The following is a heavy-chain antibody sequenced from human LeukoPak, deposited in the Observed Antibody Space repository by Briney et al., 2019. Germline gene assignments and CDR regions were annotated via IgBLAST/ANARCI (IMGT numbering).Heavy chain of an antibody. J-gene: IGHJ4*01. Sequence: PGGSLRLSCAASGFTFEDYTMHWVRQAPGKGLEWVSLISLDGGSTYYADSVKGRFTISRDNSKNSLYLQMNSLRAEDTALYYCARDWKYCSGGSCYSPFDYWGHGTLVTVSS. D-gene: IGHD2-15*01. V-gene: IGHV3-43*01. CDR3: ARDWKYCSGGSCYSPFDY. CDR1: GFTFEDYT. CDR2: ISLDGGST.